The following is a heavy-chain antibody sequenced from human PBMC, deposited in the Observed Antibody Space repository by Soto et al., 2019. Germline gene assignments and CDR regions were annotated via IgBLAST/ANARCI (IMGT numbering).Heavy chain of an antibody. D-gene: IGHD4-17*01. J-gene: IGHJ1*01. Sequence: QVQLQESGPGLVKPSQTLSLTCTVSGGSIGSGGYYWSWIRQHPGKGLEWIGYIYYSGSTYYNPSLKSRVTISVDTSKNQFSLKLSSVTAADTAVYYCARDNYGDYGGYFQHWGQGTLVTVSS. CDR1: GGSIGSGGYY. CDR3: ARDNYGDYGGYFQH. CDR2: IYYSGST. V-gene: IGHV4-31*03.